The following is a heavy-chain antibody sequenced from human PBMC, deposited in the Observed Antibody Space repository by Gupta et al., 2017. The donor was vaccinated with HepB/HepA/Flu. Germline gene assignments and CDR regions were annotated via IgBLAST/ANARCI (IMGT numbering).Heavy chain of an antibody. CDR2: IYTSVNT. Sequence: VQLQQSGPRLVKPSETLSLTCTVSGGSISSYYGSWLRQPAGKGLEWIGRIYTSVNTNYNPALKSRVSMSVDTSKNQFSRKVSSVTAADTAVYYCARDNYGDTNWFDPWGQGTLVTVSS. CDR1: GGSISSYY. V-gene: IGHV4-4*07. CDR3: ARDNYGDTNWFDP. J-gene: IGHJ5*02. D-gene: IGHD4-17*01.